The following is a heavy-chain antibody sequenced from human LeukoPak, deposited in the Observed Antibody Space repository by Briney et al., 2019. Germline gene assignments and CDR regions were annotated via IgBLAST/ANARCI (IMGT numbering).Heavy chain of an antibody. CDR1: GFTFSTYW. D-gene: IGHD1-26*01. Sequence: PGGSLRLSCAAPGFTFSTYWMHWVRQAPGKGLVWVSRINSDGSSTSYADSVKGRFTISRDNAKNTLYLQVNSLRAEDTAVYYCARSGSFNWFDPWGQGTLVTVSS. J-gene: IGHJ5*02. CDR2: INSDGSST. CDR3: ARSGSFNWFDP. V-gene: IGHV3-74*01.